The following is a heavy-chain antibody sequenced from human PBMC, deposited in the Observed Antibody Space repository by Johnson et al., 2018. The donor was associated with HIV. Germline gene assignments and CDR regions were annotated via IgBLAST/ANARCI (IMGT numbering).Heavy chain of an antibody. CDR2: ISGSGGST. J-gene: IGHJ3*02. CDR3: ANSYSSSSGNNDYAFDI. Sequence: QVQLVESGGGVVQPGRSLRLSCAASGFTFSNYDIHWVRQAPGKGLEWVSAISGSGGSTYYADSVKGRFTISIDNSKNTLYLQMNSLRAEDTAVYYCANSYSSSSGNNDYAFDIWGQGTMVTVSS. D-gene: IGHD6-6*01. CDR1: GFTFSNYD. V-gene: IGHV3-NL1*01.